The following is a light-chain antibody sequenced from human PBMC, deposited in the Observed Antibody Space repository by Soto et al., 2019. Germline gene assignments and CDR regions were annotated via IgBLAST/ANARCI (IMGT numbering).Light chain of an antibody. Sequence: EIQMTQSPSTLSASVGDRVTITCRASQRIATWLAWYQHQPGSAPKLLIYGASTLQSGVPSRFSGSGSGTDFTLTISSLQPEDFATYYCQQSYSTPITFGQGTRLEIK. V-gene: IGKV1-39*01. CDR2: GAS. J-gene: IGKJ5*01. CDR1: QRIATW. CDR3: QQSYSTPIT.